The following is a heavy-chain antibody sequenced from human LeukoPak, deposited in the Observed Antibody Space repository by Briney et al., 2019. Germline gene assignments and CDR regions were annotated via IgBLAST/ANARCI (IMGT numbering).Heavy chain of an antibody. CDR2: IYYSGST. V-gene: IGHV4-39*01. Sequence: SETLSLTCTVSGGSISSSSYSWGRIRQPPGKGLEWIGSIYYSGSTFYNPSLKSRVTISVDTSKNQFSLKLSSVTAAATAVYYCARHKAYYDILTGYNGYNWFDPWGQGTLVTVSS. J-gene: IGHJ5*02. D-gene: IGHD3-9*01. CDR3: ARHKAYYDILTGYNGYNWFDP. CDR1: GGSISSSSYS.